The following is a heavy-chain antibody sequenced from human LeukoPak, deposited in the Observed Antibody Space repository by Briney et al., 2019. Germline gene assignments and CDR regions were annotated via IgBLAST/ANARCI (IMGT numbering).Heavy chain of an antibody. J-gene: IGHJ4*02. V-gene: IGHV3-48*03. D-gene: IGHD3-10*01. Sequence: GGSLRLSCAASGFTFSSYEMHWVRQAPGKGLEWVSYISSSGSTIYYADSVKGRFTISRDNAKNSLYLQMNSLRAEDTAVYYCASGGVILPNSIDYWGQGTLVTVSS. CDR1: GFTFSSYE. CDR2: ISSSGSTI. CDR3: ASGGVILPNSIDY.